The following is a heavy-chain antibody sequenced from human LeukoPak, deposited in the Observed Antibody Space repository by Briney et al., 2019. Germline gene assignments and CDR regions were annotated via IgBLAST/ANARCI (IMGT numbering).Heavy chain of an antibody. CDR3: ARGVHIRAIAVRPDYFDY. J-gene: IGHJ4*02. V-gene: IGHV3-30*04. CDR1: GFTFSSYA. CDR2: ISYDGSNK. Sequence: SGGSLRLSCAVSGFTFSSYAMHWVRQAPGKGLEWVAVISYDGSNKYYADSVKGRFTISRDNSKNTLYLQMNSLRAEDTAVYYCARGVHIRAIAVRPDYFDYWGQGTLVTVSS. D-gene: IGHD6-6*01.